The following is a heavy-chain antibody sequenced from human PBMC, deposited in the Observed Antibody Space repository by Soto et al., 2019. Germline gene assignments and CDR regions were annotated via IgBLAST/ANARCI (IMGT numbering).Heavy chain of an antibody. CDR2: FIPILGIA. CDR1: GDTFSTYT. J-gene: IGHJ5*02. Sequence: QVQLVQSGAEVKKTGSSVKVSCKASGDTFSTYTIGWVRQAPGQGLEWMGRFIPILGIANYAQKFQGRVTITADKSTRTAYMELTSLRSEDTAVYYCARDVLSVAGPWGWFDPWGQGTLVTVSS. D-gene: IGHD6-19*01. V-gene: IGHV1-69*08. CDR3: ARDVLSVAGPWGWFDP.